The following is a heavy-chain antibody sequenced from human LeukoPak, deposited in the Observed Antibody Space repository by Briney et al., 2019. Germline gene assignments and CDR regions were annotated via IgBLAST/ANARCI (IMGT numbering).Heavy chain of an antibody. CDR1: GGSFSGYY. D-gene: IGHD5-18*01. J-gene: IGHJ4*02. CDR2: INHSGST. Sequence: SETLSLTCAVYGGSFSGYYWSWIRQPPGKGLEWIGEINHSGSTNYNPSLKSRVTISVDTSKNQFSLKLSSVTAADTAVYYCAKEGRKAGNTYGYEFDSWGQGTLVTVSS. CDR3: AKEGRKAGNTYGYEFDS. V-gene: IGHV4-34*01.